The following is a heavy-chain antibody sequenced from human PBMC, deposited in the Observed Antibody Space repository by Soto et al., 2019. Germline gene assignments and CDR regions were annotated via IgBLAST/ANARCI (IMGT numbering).Heavy chain of an antibody. CDR3: ARGPLYSSSWYDY. J-gene: IGHJ4*02. CDR2: INAGNGNT. CDR1: GYTFTSYA. D-gene: IGHD6-13*01. Sequence: QVQLVQSGAEVKKPGASVKVSCRASGYTFTSYAMHWVRQAPGQRLEWMGWINAGNGNTKYSQKFQGRVTITRDTSASTAYMELSSLRSEDTAVYYCARGPLYSSSWYDYWGQGTLVTVSS. V-gene: IGHV1-3*01.